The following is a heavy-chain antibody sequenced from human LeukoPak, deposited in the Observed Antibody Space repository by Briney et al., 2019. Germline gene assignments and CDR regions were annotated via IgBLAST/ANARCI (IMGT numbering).Heavy chain of an antibody. CDR2: IKGDGSKT. CDR1: GFNFSPYW. J-gene: IGHJ5*02. D-gene: IGHD2-15*01. Sequence: GGSLRLSCAASGFNFSPYWMSWVRQAPGKGLEWVANIKGDGSKTYYVDSVKGRFTISRDNAKNSLYLQMNILRAEDTAMYYCARDASLYCSGDNCYWAFDLWGQGTLVTVPS. V-gene: IGHV3-7*01. CDR3: ARDASLYCSGDNCYWAFDL.